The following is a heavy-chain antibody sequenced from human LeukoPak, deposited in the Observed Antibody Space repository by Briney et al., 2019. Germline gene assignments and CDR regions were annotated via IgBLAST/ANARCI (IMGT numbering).Heavy chain of an antibody. CDR3: AKGSYYDSSGSFYFDY. D-gene: IGHD3-22*01. Sequence: GGSLRLSCAASGFTFSSYAMSRVRQAPGKGLEWVSGISGSGDNTYCADSVKGRFTISRDNSKNTLYVQVNSLGTEDTAAYYCAKGSYYDSSGSFYFDYWGQGTLVTVSS. V-gene: IGHV3-23*01. CDR2: ISGSGDNT. J-gene: IGHJ4*02. CDR1: GFTFSSYA.